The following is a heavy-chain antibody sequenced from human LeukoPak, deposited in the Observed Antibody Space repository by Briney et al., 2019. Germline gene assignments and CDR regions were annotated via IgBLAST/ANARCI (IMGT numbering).Heavy chain of an antibody. CDR2: IRYDGSNK. D-gene: IGHD1-7*01. V-gene: IGHV3-30*02. J-gene: IGHJ4*02. Sequence: GGSLRLSCAASGFTFSSYGIHWVRQAPGKGLEWVAFIRYDGSNKYYADSVKGRFTISRDNSKNTLYLQMNSLRAEDTAVYYCAKTEGVTGTTYYFDYWGQGTLVTVSS. CDR3: AKTEGVTGTTYYFDY. CDR1: GFTFSSYG.